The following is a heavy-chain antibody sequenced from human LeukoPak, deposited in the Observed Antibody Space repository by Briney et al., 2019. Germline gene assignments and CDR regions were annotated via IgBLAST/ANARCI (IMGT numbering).Heavy chain of an antibody. CDR1: GFPFSTYS. J-gene: IGHJ4*02. CDR2: ISSSSSTR. Sequence: GGPLSLSCPASGFPFSTYSMNWVRQAPGKGLEWVSYISSSSSTRYYADSVKGRFTISRDNAKNSLYLQMNSLRAEDTAVYFCRGVRGGTEADYWGQGTLVTVSS. D-gene: IGHD3-10*01. CDR3: RGVRGGTEADY. V-gene: IGHV3-48*01.